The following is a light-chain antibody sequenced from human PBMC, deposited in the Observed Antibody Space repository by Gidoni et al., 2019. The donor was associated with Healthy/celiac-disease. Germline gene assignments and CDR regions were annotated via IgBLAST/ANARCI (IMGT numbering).Light chain of an antibody. CDR1: QSVSSY. J-gene: IGKJ4*01. CDR2: DAS. Sequence: EIVLTQSPATLSLSPGERATLSCRASQSVSSYLAWYQQKPGPAPRLPIYDASNRAPGIPARFSGSGSGTDFTLTISSLEPEDFAVYYCQQRSNWPLTFGGGTKVEIK. V-gene: IGKV3-11*01. CDR3: QQRSNWPLT.